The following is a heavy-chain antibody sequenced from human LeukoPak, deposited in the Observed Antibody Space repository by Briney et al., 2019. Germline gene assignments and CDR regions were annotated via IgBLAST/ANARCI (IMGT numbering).Heavy chain of an antibody. J-gene: IGHJ4*02. V-gene: IGHV1-46*01. CDR3: ARETPGTGAFDY. CDR2: INPSGAST. D-gene: IGHD3/OR15-3a*01. CDR1: GYTFTSYF. Sequence: ASVKVSCKTSGYTFTSYFIHWVRQAPGQGLEWMGIINPSGASTSYAQRFQGRVTVTRVMSTSTVYMELSSLRSEDTAVYYCARETPGTGAFDYWGQGTLVTVSS.